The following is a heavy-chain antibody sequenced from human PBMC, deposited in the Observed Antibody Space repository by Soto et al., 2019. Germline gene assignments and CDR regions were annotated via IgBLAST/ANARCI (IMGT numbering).Heavy chain of an antibody. CDR3: ARGVSAGVDY. CDR1: GYSFTSLD. D-gene: IGHD1-26*01. V-gene: IGHV1-8*01. CDR2: MEPSTGRT. J-gene: IGHJ4*02. Sequence: QVQLVQSGAEVREPGASVKVSCKASGYSFTSLDINWVRQTAGQGLEWMGWMEPSTGRTGYAQKFQGRVTRTRDTSINTAYMELTTLTSDDTAFYYCARGVSAGVDYWGQGTLVTVSS.